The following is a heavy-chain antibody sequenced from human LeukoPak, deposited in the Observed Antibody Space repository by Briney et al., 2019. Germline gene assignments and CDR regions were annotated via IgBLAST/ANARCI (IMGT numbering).Heavy chain of an antibody. V-gene: IGHV1-2*02. CDR2: INPNSDGT. J-gene: IGHJ4*02. CDR1: GHTFTGYY. D-gene: IGHD3-16*01. CDR3: AKDLGRPYYFDY. Sequence: ASVKVSCKASGHTFTGYYMHWVRQAPGQGLEWMGWINPNSDGTDSAQKFQGRVTMTRDTSISTAYMELSSLTSDDTAVYFCAKDLGRPYYFDYWGQGTLVTVSS.